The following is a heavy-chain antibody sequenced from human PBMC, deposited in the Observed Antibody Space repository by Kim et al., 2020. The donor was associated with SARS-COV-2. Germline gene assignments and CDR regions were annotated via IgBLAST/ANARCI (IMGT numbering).Heavy chain of an antibody. CDR2: IWYDGSKK. CDR1: GFTFSSYG. Sequence: GGSLRLSCVASGFTFSSYGIHWVRQAPGKGLEWVAVIWYDGSKKDYADSVKGRFTISRDNSKNTLSLQMNSLRVEDTAVYYCARDLSYYYGSGNNYYYAMDVWGQGTTVTVSS. D-gene: IGHD3-10*01. V-gene: IGHV3-33*01. CDR3: ARDLSYYYGSGNNYYYAMDV. J-gene: IGHJ6*02.